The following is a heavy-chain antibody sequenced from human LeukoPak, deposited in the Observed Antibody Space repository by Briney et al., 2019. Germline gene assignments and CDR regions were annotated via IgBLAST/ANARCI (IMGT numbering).Heavy chain of an antibody. J-gene: IGHJ4*02. Sequence: GGSLRLSCAASGLSVSRNYMSWVREAPGKGLEWVSIMYSGGSTYYTDSVKGRFTISRESSKNTLYLQMNSLRVEETAVYYCASEVDMSRMGGYWGQGTLVTVSS. CDR1: GLSVSRNY. D-gene: IGHD5-24*01. CDR3: ASEVDMSRMGGY. V-gene: IGHV3-66*01. CDR2: MYSGGST.